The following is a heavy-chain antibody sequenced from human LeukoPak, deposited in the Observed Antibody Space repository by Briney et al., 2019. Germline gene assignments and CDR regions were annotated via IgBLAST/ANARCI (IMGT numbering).Heavy chain of an antibody. V-gene: IGHV1-69*13. CDR1: GGTFSSYA. D-gene: IGHD3-10*01. J-gene: IGHJ2*01. CDR2: FIPIFGTA. CDR3: ARDQRDLWWYFDL. Sequence: SVKVSCKSSGGTFSSYAINWVRQAPGQGPEWMGGFIPIFGTANFAQKFQGRVTITADESTSTAYMELSSLRSEDTAVYYCARDQRDLWWYFDLWGRGTLVTVSS.